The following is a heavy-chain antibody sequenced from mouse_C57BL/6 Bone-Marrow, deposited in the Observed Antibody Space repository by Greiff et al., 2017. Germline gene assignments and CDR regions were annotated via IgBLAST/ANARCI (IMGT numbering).Heavy chain of an antibody. V-gene: IGHV1-69*01. D-gene: IGHD2-4*01. Sequence: VQLQQPGAELVMPGASVKLSCKASGYTFTSYWMHWVKQRPGQGLEWIGEIDPSDSYTNYNQKFKGKSTLTVDKSSSKAYMQLSSLASEDSAVYYCAREGLRRGFDNWGQGTTLTVSS. CDR2: IDPSDSYT. J-gene: IGHJ2*01. CDR3: AREGLRRGFDN. CDR1: GYTFTSYW.